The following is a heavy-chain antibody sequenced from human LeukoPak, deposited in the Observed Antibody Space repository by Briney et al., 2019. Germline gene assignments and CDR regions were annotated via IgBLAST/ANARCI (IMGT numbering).Heavy chain of an antibody. CDR1: GGSFSGYY. CDR3: ASRVWSGYFDY. V-gene: IGHV4-34*01. Sequence: PSETLSLTCAVYGGSFSGYYWSWIRQPPGKGLEWIGEINHSGSTNYNPSLKSRVTISVDTSKNQFSLKLSSVTAADTAVYYCASRVWSGYFDYWGQGTLVTVSS. J-gene: IGHJ4*02. D-gene: IGHD3-3*01. CDR2: INHSGST.